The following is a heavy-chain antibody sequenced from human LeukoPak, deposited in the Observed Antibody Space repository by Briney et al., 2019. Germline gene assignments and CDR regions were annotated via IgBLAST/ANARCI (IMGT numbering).Heavy chain of an antibody. D-gene: IGHD2-15*01. CDR2: ISYDGSNK. CDR1: GFTFSSYG. CDR3: AKDFPCSGGSCYSSGFDY. Sequence: GGSLRLSCAASGFTFSSYGMHWVRQAPGKGLEWVAVISYDGSNKYYAYSVKGRFTISRDNSKNTLYLQMNSLRAEDTAVYYCAKDFPCSGGSCYSSGFDYWGQGTLVTVSS. V-gene: IGHV3-30*18. J-gene: IGHJ4*02.